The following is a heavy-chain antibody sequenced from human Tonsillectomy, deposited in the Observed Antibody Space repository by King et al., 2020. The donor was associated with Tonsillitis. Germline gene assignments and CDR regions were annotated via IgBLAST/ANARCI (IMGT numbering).Heavy chain of an antibody. Sequence: VQLQQWGAGLLKPSETLSLTCAVYGGSFSGYYWSWIRQPPGKGLEWIGEINHSGSTNYNPSLKSRVTISVDRSKTQFSLKLSSVTAADTPVYYCARGIILTGYGYWGQGTLVTVSS. V-gene: IGHV4-34*01. CDR3: ARGIILTGYGY. CDR2: INHSGST. CDR1: GGSFSGYY. J-gene: IGHJ4*02. D-gene: IGHD3-9*01.